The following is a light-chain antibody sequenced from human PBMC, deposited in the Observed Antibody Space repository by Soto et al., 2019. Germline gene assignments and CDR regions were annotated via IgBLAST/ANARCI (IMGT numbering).Light chain of an antibody. Sequence: EIVLTQSPATLSLSPGERATLSCRASQSVSSYLAWYQQKPGQAPRLLIYDASNRATGIPARFSGSGSGTDFSLTISSLEPEDFAVYYCQQYSSYGYTFGQGTKLEV. J-gene: IGKJ2*01. CDR3: QQYSSYGYT. V-gene: IGKV3-11*01. CDR1: QSVSSY. CDR2: DAS.